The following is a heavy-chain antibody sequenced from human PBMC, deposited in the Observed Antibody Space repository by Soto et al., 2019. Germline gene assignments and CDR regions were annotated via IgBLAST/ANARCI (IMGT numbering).Heavy chain of an antibody. CDR3: AIKEYDSGGSDS. CDR2: INWSTGVV. D-gene: IGHD6-25*01. Sequence: EVQLVESGGGLVEPGRSLTVSCVGSGFNFHNYAMQWVRQVPGKGLEWVSGINWSTGVVGYADAVKGRFILSRDNAKNSLHLEMNSLRVEDTAFYYCAIKEYDSGGSDSWGPGTLVTVSS. V-gene: IGHV3-9*01. J-gene: IGHJ4*02. CDR1: GFNFHNYA.